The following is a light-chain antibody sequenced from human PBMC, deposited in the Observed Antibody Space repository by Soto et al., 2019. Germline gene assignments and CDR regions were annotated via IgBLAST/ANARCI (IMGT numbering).Light chain of an antibody. CDR3: QQTFSNLLS. J-gene: IGKJ4*01. CDR2: SAS. Sequence: IQLTQSPSSLSASVGDRVTIACRASESISDYLNWYQHKPGEAPKVLVYSASTLRGGVPSRFSGTGSGTEFTLTISSLQSEDVATYYCQQTFSNLLSFGGGTKVEIK. V-gene: IGKV1-39*01. CDR1: ESISDY.